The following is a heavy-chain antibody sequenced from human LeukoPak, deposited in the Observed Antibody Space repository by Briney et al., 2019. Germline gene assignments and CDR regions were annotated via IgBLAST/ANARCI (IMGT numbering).Heavy chain of an antibody. Sequence: SQTLSLTCTVSGGSISSYYWSWIRQPPGKGLEWIGYIYYSGSTNYNPSLKSRVTISVDTSKNQFSLKLSSVTAADTAVYYCARLIVGATTRDYWGQGTLVTVSS. D-gene: IGHD1-26*01. V-gene: IGHV4-59*08. CDR2: IYYSGST. CDR1: GGSISSYY. J-gene: IGHJ4*02. CDR3: ARLIVGATTRDY.